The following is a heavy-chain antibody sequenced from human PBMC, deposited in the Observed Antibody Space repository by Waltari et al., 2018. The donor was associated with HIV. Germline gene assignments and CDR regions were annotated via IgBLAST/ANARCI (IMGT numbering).Heavy chain of an antibody. Sequence: PSETLSLTCTVSGGSISSYYWSWIRQPPGKGLEWIGYIYYSGSTNYNPSLKSRVTISVDTSKNQFSLKLSSVTAADTAVYYCARWSVGQLAPWFDPWGQGTLVTVSS. CDR3: ARWSVGQLAPWFDP. D-gene: IGHD6-6*01. J-gene: IGHJ5*02. V-gene: IGHV4-59*01. CDR2: IYYSGST. CDR1: GGSISSYY.